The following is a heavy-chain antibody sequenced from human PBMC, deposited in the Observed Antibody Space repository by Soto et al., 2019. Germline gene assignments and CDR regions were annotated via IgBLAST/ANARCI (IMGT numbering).Heavy chain of an antibody. J-gene: IGHJ4*02. V-gene: IGHV3-23*01. D-gene: IGHD6-13*01. CDR1: GFTFSSIA. CDR2: ISGSGANT. Sequence: EVQLLESGGGLVQPGGSLRLSCAASGFTFSSIAMSWVRQAPGKGLEWVSAISGSGANTYYADSVMGRFTISRDTSKNTVHGQMNSLRAEDTAIYNCAMPQRLGGVQLLGWGEETLVTVSS. CDR3: AMPQRLGGVQLLG.